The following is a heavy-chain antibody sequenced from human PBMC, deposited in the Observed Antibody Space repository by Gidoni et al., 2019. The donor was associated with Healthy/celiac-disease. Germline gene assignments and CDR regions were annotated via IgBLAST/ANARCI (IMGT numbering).Heavy chain of an antibody. CDR3: ARRAQYYYDSSGGSGMDV. Sequence: QLQLQESGPGLVKPSETLSLTCTVSGGSISSSRYYWGWIRQPPGKGLEWIGSIYYSGSTYYNPSLKSRVTISVDTSKNQFSLKLSSVTAADTAVYYCARRAQYYYDSSGGSGMDVWGQGTTVTVSS. J-gene: IGHJ6*02. CDR1: GGSISSSRYY. CDR2: IYYSGST. V-gene: IGHV4-39*01. D-gene: IGHD3-22*01.